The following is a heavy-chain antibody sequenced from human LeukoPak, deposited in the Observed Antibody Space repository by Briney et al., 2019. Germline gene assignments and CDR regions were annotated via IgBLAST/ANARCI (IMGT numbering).Heavy chain of an antibody. CDR3: ARDLMGIAYRGAFYY. D-gene: IGHD6-13*01. J-gene: IGHJ4*02. Sequence: GGSLRLSCAASGFTFSTYWMSWVRQAPGKGLEWVANIKQDGGEKYYVDSVKGRFTISRDNAKNSLYLQMNSLRAEDTAVYYCARDLMGIAYRGAFYYWGQGTLVTVSS. CDR2: IKQDGGEK. V-gene: IGHV3-7*03. CDR1: GFTFSTYW.